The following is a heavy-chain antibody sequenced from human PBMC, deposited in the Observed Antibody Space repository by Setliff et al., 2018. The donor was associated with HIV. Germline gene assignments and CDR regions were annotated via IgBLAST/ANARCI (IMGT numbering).Heavy chain of an antibody. J-gene: IGHJ3*02. D-gene: IGHD3-16*02. CDR3: AREIVRVALDI. Sequence: SEPLYLTCTVPGGSINNGAYYWSWIRHQPGRGLEWIENIYYNGITHYNPSLNSRLSISIDTSKNQFYLQLNSVTAADTSVFYCAREIVRVALDIWGPGTAVTVSS. CDR1: GGSINNGAYY. CDR2: IYYNGIT. V-gene: IGHV4-31*03.